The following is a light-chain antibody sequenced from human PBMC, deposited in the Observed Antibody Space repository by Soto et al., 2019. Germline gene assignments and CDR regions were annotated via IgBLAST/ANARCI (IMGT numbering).Light chain of an antibody. CDR1: SSDVGDYNY. CDR2: DVN. Sequence: QSALTQPASVSGSPGQSITISCTGTSSDVGDYNYVSWYQQHPGKAPKLMVYDVNARPSGVSNRFSGSKSRNTASLTISGLQAEDEADYYCCSYRRKTWVFGGGTKLTVL. J-gene: IGLJ3*02. CDR3: CSYRRKTWV. V-gene: IGLV2-14*01.